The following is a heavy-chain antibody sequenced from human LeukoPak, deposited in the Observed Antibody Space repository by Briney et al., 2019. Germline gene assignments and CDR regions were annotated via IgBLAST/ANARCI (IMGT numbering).Heavy chain of an antibody. D-gene: IGHD3-22*01. J-gene: IGHJ4*02. CDR1: GYTFTNYG. CDR3: ARVRIQLWLRPTYYDSSGFDY. Sequence: GGSVKVSCKASGYTFTNYGISWVRQAPGQGLEWMGWISAYNGNTNYAQQLQGRVSMTTDTSTSTAYMEVRSLKSDDTAVYYCARVRIQLWLRPTYYDSSGFDYWGQGTLVTVSS. CDR2: ISAYNGNT. V-gene: IGHV1-18*01.